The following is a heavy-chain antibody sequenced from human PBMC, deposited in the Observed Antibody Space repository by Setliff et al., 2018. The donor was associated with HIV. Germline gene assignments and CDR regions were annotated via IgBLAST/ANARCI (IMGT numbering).Heavy chain of an antibody. CDR1: GFTFSSYS. J-gene: IGHJ3*02. V-gene: IGHV3-21*01. Sequence: KPGGSLRLSCAASGFTFSSYSMNWVRQAPGKGLEWVSYISSSSSYTHYADSVKGRFTISRDNVKNSLYLQMNSLRAEDTAVYYCARAMVPDSSGYYRPPAFDIWGQGTMVTVSS. D-gene: IGHD3-22*01. CDR3: ARAMVPDSSGYYRPPAFDI. CDR2: ISSSSSYT.